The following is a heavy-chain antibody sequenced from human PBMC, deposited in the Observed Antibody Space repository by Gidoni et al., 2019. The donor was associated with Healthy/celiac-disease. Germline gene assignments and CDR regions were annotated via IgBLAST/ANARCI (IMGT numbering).Heavy chain of an antibody. CDR1: GGSFSGYY. CDR3: ARENLYSGSQGWFDP. D-gene: IGHD1-26*01. CDR2: INHSGST. V-gene: IGHV4-34*01. Sequence: QVQLQQWGAGLLKPSETLSLTCAVYGGSFSGYYWSWIRQPQGKGLEWIGEINHSGSTNYNPSLKSRVTISVDTSKNQFSLKLSSVTAADTAVYYCARENLYSGSQGWFDPWGQGTLVTVSS. J-gene: IGHJ5*02.